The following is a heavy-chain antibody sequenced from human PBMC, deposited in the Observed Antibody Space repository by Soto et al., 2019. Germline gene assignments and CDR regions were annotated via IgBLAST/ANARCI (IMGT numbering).Heavy chain of an antibody. J-gene: IGHJ6*02. D-gene: IGHD3-3*01. CDR2: IWYDGSKK. Sequence: QVQVVESGGGVVQPGRSLRLSCAASGFTFSSFGMHWVRQAPGKGLEWVSLIWYDGSKKSYGDSVKGRFTISRHNSRNTVSLQMNRLRADDTAVYYCARDASYYSLWSGYYPSRNGMDVWGQGTTVTVSS. V-gene: IGHV3-33*01. CDR3: ARDASYYSLWSGYYPSRNGMDV. CDR1: GFTFSSFG.